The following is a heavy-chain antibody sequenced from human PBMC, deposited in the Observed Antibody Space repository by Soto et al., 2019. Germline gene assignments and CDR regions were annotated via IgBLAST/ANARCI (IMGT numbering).Heavy chain of an antibody. J-gene: IGHJ5*02. CDR1: GFTFGDYA. Sequence: GGSLRLSCTASGFTFGDYAMSWFRQAPGKGLEWVGFIRSKAYGGTTEYAASVKGRFTISRDDSKSIAYLQMNSLKTEDTAVYYCTPKYCSGGSCYLFDPWGQGTLVTVSS. CDR3: TPKYCSGGSCYLFDP. CDR2: IRSKAYGGTT. V-gene: IGHV3-49*03. D-gene: IGHD2-15*01.